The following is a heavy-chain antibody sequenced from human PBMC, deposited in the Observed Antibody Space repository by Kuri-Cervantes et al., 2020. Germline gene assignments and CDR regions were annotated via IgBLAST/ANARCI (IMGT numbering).Heavy chain of an antibody. D-gene: IGHD6-19*01. CDR2: INHSGST. J-gene: IGHJ3*02. V-gene: IGHV4-34*01. CDR3: ARGPVAGSSSAFDI. CDR1: GGSFSGYY. Sequence: SETLSLTCAVYGGSFSGYYWSWIRQPPEKGLEWIGEINHSGSTNYNSSLKSRVSISVDTSKNQFSLKLSSVTAADTAVYYCARGPVAGSSSAFDIWGQGTMVTVSS.